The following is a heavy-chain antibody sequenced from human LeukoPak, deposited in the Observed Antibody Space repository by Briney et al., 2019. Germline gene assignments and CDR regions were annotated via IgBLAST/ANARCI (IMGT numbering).Heavy chain of an antibody. Sequence: GGSLRLSCAASGFTFSSYSMNWVRQAPGKGLEWVSYISSSSSTIYYAGSVKGRFTISRDNAKNSLYLQMNSLRAEDTAVYYCARRDYYDSSGYYHYYYYYGMDVWGQGTTVTVSS. CDR3: ARRDYYDSSGYYHYYYYYGMDV. V-gene: IGHV3-48*01. J-gene: IGHJ6*02. CDR2: ISSSSSTI. D-gene: IGHD3-22*01. CDR1: GFTFSSYS.